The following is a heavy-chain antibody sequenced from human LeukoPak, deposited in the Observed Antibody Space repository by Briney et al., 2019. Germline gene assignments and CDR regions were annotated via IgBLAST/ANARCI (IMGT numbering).Heavy chain of an antibody. CDR1: GGSISSSSYY. CDR3: ATSASSGYYDY. CDR2: IYYSGST. D-gene: IGHD3-22*01. J-gene: IGHJ4*02. Sequence: TTSETLSLTCTVSGGSISSSSYYRGWIRQPPGKGLEWIGSIYYSGSTYYNPSLKSRVTISVDTSKNQFSLKLSSVTAADTAVYYCATSASSGYYDYWGQGTLVTVSS. V-gene: IGHV4-39*01.